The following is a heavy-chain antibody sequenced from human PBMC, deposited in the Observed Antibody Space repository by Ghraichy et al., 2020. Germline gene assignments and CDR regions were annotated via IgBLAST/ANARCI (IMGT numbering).Heavy chain of an antibody. D-gene: IGHD1-26*01. CDR2: LLYDGSNT. V-gene: IGHV3-33*01. CDR3: ASDGVGATVFNGYLDY. CDR1: GFTFGGFG. Sequence: GGSLRLSCAASGFTFGGFGMHWVRQAPGKGLECVATLLYDGSNTNYADSVKGRFTISRDNPKKTMYLQMNNLRVEDTAVYYCASDGVGATVFNGYLDYWGQGTPVTVSS. J-gene: IGHJ4*02.